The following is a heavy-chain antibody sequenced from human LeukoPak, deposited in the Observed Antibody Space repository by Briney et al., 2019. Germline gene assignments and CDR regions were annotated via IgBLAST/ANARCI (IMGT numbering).Heavy chain of an antibody. CDR3: ARRIVVVPDAKENWFDP. D-gene: IGHD2-2*01. Sequence: GSLRLSCVAYRYTLSSYIMTWVRRAPGKVLEWNREFNHTGSSNYNPSLESRVTISVYTCKNQYSMKLSSVTAADTAVYYGARRIVVVPDAKENWFDPWGQGTLVTVSS. J-gene: IGHJ5*02. CDR2: FNHTGSS. CDR1: RYTLSSYI. V-gene: IGHV4-34*01.